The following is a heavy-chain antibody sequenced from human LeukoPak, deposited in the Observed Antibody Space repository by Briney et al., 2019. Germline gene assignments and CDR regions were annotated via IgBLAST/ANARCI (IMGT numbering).Heavy chain of an antibody. CDR1: GCSFTSYW. CDR2: IYPDDSDT. J-gene: IGHJ4*02. CDR3: ARHYPGGDYFIDY. D-gene: IGHD4-17*01. Sequence: GEPLKISCKGSGCSFTSYWIGWVRQMPGKGLDWVGIIYPDDSDTRYSPSFQDQVIISADKSISTAYLQWSSLKASDTAMYYCARHYPGGDYFIDYWGQGTLVTVSS. V-gene: IGHV5-51*01.